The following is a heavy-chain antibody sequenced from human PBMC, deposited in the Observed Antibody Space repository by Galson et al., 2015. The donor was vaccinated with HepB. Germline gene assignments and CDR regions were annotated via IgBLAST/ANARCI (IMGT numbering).Heavy chain of an antibody. D-gene: IGHD5-18*01. CDR2: IYPGDSDT. CDR3: ARRGYSYGYETGFDYGMDV. CDR1: GSSFTSYW. J-gene: IGHJ6*02. V-gene: IGHV5-51*01. Sequence: QSGAEVKKPGESLKISCKGSGSSFTSYWIGWVRQMPGKGLEWMGIIYPGDSDTRYSPSFQGQVTISADKSISTAYLQWSSLKASDTAMYYCARRGYSYGYETGFDYGMDVWGQGTTITVSS.